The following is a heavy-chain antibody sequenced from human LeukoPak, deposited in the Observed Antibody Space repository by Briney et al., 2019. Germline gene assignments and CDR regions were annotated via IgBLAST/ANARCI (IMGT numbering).Heavy chain of an antibody. Sequence: GGSLRLSCAASGFTFSSYAMHWVRQAPGKGLEWVAVISYDGSNKYYADSVKGRFTISRDNSKNTLYLQMNSLRAEDTAVYYCARGIGESPYNWFDPWGQGTLVTVSS. CDR3: ARGIGESPYNWFDP. CDR1: GFTFSSYA. J-gene: IGHJ5*02. CDR2: ISYDGSNK. D-gene: IGHD3-10*01. V-gene: IGHV3-30-3*01.